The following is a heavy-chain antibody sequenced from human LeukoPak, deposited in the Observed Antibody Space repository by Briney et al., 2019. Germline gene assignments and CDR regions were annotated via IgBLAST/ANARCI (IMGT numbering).Heavy chain of an antibody. V-gene: IGHV3-21*04. CDR3: ARDMVPGRGYSYGYPLDY. J-gene: IGHJ4*02. CDR1: GFTFSSYS. D-gene: IGHD5-18*01. Sequence: GGSLRLSCAASGFTFSSYSMNWVRQAPGKGLEWVSSISSSSSYIYYADSVKGRFTISRDNAKNSLYLQMNSLRAEDTAVYYCARDMVPGRGYSYGYPLDYWGQGTLVTVSS. CDR2: ISSSSSYI.